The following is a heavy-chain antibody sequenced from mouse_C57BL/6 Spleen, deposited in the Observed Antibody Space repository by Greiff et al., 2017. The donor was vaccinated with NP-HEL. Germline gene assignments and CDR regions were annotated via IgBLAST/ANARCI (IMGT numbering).Heavy chain of an antibody. D-gene: IGHD3-2*02. CDR1: GYTFTDYE. CDR3: TSSSVYGAWFAY. CDR2: IDPETGGT. Sequence: VQLQQSGAELVRPGASVTLSCKASGYTFTDYEMHWVKQTPVHGLEWIGAIDPETGGTAYNQKFKGKAILTADKSSSTAYMELRSLTSEDSAVYYCTSSSVYGAWFAYWGQGTLVTVSA. V-gene: IGHV1-15*01. J-gene: IGHJ3*01.